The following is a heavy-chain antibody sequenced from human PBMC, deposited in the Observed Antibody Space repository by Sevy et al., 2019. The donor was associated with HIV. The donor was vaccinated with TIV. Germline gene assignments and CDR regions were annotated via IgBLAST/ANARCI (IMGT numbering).Heavy chain of an antibody. D-gene: IGHD1-26*01. Sequence: GGSLRLSCAASGFTVSSNYMSWVRQAPGKGLEWVSVINSGGGAGTHYADSVKGRITISRDNSKNTLYLQMNSLRDEDTAIYYCAKDLVGAFDHWGQGTLVTVSS. J-gene: IGHJ4*02. CDR2: INSGGGAGT. CDR3: AKDLVGAFDH. V-gene: IGHV3-53*01. CDR1: GFTVSSNY.